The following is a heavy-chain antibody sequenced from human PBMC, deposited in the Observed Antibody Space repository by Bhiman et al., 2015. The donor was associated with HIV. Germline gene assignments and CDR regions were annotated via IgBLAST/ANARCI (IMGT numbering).Heavy chain of an antibody. CDR2: INWNGGST. Sequence: EVQLVESGGGXLRPGGSLRLSCEGFGFIFDDYGLSWVRQAPGKGLEWVSSINWNGGSTGYADSVKGRCTISRDNGKNSLYLQMNSLRAEDTALYFCARRDSGSLSFDIWGQGTMVSVSS. V-gene: IGHV3-20*04. D-gene: IGHD1-26*01. CDR1: GFIFDDYG. CDR3: ARRDSGSLSFDI. J-gene: IGHJ3*02.